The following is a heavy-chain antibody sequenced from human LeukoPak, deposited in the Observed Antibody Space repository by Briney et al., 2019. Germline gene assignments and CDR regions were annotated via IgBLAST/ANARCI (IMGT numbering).Heavy chain of an antibody. CDR2: ISWNSGSI. D-gene: IGHD1-26*01. V-gene: IGHV3-9*01. CDR1: GFTFDDYA. CDR3: ARDLMGWDLHYFDY. J-gene: IGHJ4*02. Sequence: GRSLRLSCAASGFTFDDYAMHWVRQAPGKGLEWVSGISWNSGSIGYADSVKGRFTISRDNAKNSLYLQMNSLRAEDTAVYYCARDLMGWDLHYFDYWGQGTLVTVPS.